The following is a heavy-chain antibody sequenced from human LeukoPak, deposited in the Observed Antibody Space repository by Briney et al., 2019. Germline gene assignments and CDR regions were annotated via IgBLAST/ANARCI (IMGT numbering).Heavy chain of an antibody. CDR2: IYYSGST. D-gene: IGHD3-3*01. V-gene: IGHV4-59*01. CDR1: GGSISSYY. J-gene: IGHJ4*02. CDR3: AREDFRVFDY. Sequence: PSETLSLTCTVSGGSISSYYWSWIRQPPGKGLEWIGYIYYSGSTNYNPSLKSRVTISVDTSKNQFSLKLSSVTAADTAVYYCAREDFRVFDYWGQGTLVTVSS.